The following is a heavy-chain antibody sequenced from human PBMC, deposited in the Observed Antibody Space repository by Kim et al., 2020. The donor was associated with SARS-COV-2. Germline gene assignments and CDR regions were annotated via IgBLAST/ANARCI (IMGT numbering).Heavy chain of an antibody. CDR3: TTVSMR. Sequence: GGSLRLSCAVSGIPFSNAWFNWVRQAPGKGLEWVGRIKSKSDGGTADLAAPVKGRFAISRDDSKNTLYLLMNSLRTDDSAVYYCTTVSMRWGQGTLATAS. CDR1: GIPFSNAW. CDR2: IKSKSDGGTA. V-gene: IGHV3-15*01. J-gene: IGHJ4*02. D-gene: IGHD2-2*01.